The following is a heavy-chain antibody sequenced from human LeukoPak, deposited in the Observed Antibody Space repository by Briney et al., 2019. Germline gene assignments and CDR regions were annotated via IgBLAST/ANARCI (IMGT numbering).Heavy chain of an antibody. CDR1: GYTFTSYG. D-gene: IGHD1-26*01. CDR2: ISAYNGNT. CDR3: ARCGRIVGVGEPDY. V-gene: IGHV1-18*01. J-gene: IGHJ4*02. Sequence: GASVKVSCKASGYTFTSYGISWVRQAPGQELEWMGWISAYNGNTNYAQKLQGRVTMTTDTSTSTAYMELRSLRSDDTAVYYCARCGRIVGVGEPDYWGQGTLVTVSS.